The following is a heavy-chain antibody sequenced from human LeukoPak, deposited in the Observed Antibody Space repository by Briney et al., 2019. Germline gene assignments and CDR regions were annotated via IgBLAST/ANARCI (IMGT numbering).Heavy chain of an antibody. Sequence: GGSLRLSCAGSGFTFSNSWMGWVRQAPGKGLEWVANVQHIGGETYYVDSVKGRFTISRDNAKNSVYLQMNSLGADDTAVYHCATYSILNAREFRYWGQGTLVTVTS. V-gene: IGHV3-7*01. CDR2: VQHIGGET. D-gene: IGHD4-11*01. CDR1: GFTFSNSW. J-gene: IGHJ1*01. CDR3: ATYSILNAREFRY.